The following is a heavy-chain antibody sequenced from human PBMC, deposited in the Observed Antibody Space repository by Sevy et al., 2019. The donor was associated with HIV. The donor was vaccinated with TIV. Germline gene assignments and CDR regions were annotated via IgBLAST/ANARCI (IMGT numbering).Heavy chain of an antibody. CDR1: GFTFGDYA. D-gene: IGHD3-22*01. CDR3: TRIRITMIVVVRDAFDI. V-gene: IGHV3-49*03. Sequence: GGSLRLSCTASGFTFGDYAMSWFRQAPGKGLEWVGFIRSKAYGGTTEYAASVKGRFTISRDDSKSIAYLQMNSLKTEDTAVYYCTRIRITMIVVVRDAFDIRGQGTMVTVSS. CDR2: IRSKAYGGTT. J-gene: IGHJ3*02.